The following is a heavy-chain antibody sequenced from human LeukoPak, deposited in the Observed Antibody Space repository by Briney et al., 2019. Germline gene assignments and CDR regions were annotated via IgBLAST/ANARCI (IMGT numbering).Heavy chain of an antibody. CDR2: ISSTSSYI. CDR3: ARRAGAYSHPYDY. Sequence: GGSLRLSCAASGFTFSSYSMNWVRQAPGKGLEWVSSISSTSSYIYYADSVKGRFTISRDNSKNTLYLQMNSLRAEDTAVYYCARRAGAYSHPYDYWGQGTLVTVSS. CDR1: GFTFSSYS. D-gene: IGHD4/OR15-4a*01. J-gene: IGHJ4*02. V-gene: IGHV3-21*04.